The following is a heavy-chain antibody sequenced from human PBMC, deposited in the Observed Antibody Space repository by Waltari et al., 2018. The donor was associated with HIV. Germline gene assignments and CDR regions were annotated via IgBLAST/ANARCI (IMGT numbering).Heavy chain of an antibody. CDR1: GFTFSSYG. J-gene: IGHJ6*02. Sequence: EVQLVESGGGLVQPGGSLRLSCSAYGFTFSSYGMPWVRQAPGKGLEYVSAISNNGHSTYYADSVKGRFTISRDNSKNTLNLQMSSLRAEDTAVYYCVKEGGYCSGGRCYYYGMDVWGQGTTVTVSS. CDR3: VKEGGYCSGGRCYYYGMDV. V-gene: IGHV3-64D*06. CDR2: ISNNGHST. D-gene: IGHD2-15*01.